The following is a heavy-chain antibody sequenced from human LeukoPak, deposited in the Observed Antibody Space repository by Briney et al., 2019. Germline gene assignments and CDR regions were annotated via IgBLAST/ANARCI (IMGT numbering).Heavy chain of an antibody. Sequence: GGSLRLSCAASGFTFSDYYMSWIRQAPGKGLECISYISSSGSITHYADSVKGRFTISRDNAKNSLYLQMNSLGAEDTAVYYCAELGITMIGGVWGKGTTVTISS. CDR2: ISSSGSIT. CDR3: AELGITMIGGV. D-gene: IGHD3-10*02. CDR1: GFTFSDYY. V-gene: IGHV3-11*04. J-gene: IGHJ6*04.